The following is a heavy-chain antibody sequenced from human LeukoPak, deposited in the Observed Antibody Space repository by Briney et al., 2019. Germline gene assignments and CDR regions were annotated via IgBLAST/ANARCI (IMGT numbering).Heavy chain of an antibody. CDR1: GGTFSSYA. Sequence: ASVKVSCKASGGTFSSYAISWVRQAPGQGLEWMGGIIPIFGTANYAQKFQGRVTITADKSTSTAYMELSSLRSEGTAVYYCARSRSTSVVPAAINWFDPWGQGTLVTVSS. J-gene: IGHJ5*02. CDR2: IIPIFGTA. CDR3: ARSRSTSVVPAAINWFDP. D-gene: IGHD2-2*01. V-gene: IGHV1-69*06.